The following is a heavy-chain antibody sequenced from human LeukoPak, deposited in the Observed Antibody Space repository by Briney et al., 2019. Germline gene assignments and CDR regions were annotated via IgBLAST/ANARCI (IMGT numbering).Heavy chain of an antibody. CDR3: AKSPGYWTHDY. CDR2: ITGNGVTA. CDR1: EFTSSSPG. Sequence: GGSLRLSCAGSEFTSSSPGMTWVRQAPGKGLEWASSITGNGVTAYYADSVRGRFTVSTDSSKSTLYLRMNSLRAEDTAIYYCAKSPGYWTHDYWGQGILVTVSS. V-gene: IGHV3-23*01. D-gene: IGHD1-1*01. J-gene: IGHJ4*02.